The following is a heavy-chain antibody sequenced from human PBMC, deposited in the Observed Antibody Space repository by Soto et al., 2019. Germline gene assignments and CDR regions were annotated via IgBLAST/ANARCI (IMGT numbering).Heavy chain of an antibody. CDR3: AKITIFGVVILSTTYFDY. Sequence: PGGSLRLSCAASGFTFSSYAMSWVRQAPGKGLEWVSAISGSGGSTYYADSVKGRFTISRDNSKNTLYLQMNSLRAEDTAVYYCAKITIFGVVILSTTYFDYWGQGALVTVSS. V-gene: IGHV3-23*01. CDR2: ISGSGGST. D-gene: IGHD3-3*01. J-gene: IGHJ4*02. CDR1: GFTFSSYA.